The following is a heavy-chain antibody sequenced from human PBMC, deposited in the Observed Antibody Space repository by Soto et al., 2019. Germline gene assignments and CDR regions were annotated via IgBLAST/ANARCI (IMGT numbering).Heavy chain of an antibody. CDR2: TYYRSKWYN. CDR3: ARGSDYDFWSGYRYYYYGMDV. J-gene: IGHJ6*02. V-gene: IGHV6-1*01. D-gene: IGHD3-3*01. Sequence: SQTLSLTCAISGDSVSSNSAAWNWIRQSPSRGLEWLGRTYYRSKWYNDYAVSVKSRITINPDTSKNQFSLQLNSVTPEDTAVYYCARGSDYDFWSGYRYYYYGMDVWGQGTTVTVSS. CDR1: GDSVSSNSAA.